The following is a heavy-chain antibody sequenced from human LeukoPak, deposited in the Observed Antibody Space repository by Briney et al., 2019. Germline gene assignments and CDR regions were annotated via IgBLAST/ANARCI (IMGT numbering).Heavy chain of an antibody. J-gene: IGHJ5*02. CDR1: GYTFTSYD. D-gene: IGHD3-3*01. CDR3: ARTVSPQLRFLEWLSQDNWFDP. CDR2: MNHNSGNT. Sequence: ATVKVSCKASGYTFTSYDINWVRQPTGQGLEWMGWMNHNSGNTGYAQKCKDKVTMTRNTSISTAYMELSSLRSEDTALYYCARTVSPQLRFLEWLSQDNWFDPWGQGTLVTVSS. V-gene: IGHV1-8*01.